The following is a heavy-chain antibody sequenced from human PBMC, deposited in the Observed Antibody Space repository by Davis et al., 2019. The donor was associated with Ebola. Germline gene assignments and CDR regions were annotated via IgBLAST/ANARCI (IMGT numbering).Heavy chain of an antibody. J-gene: IGHJ6*02. CDR2: ISWNSGSI. Sequence: GGSLRLSCAASGFTFDDYAMHWVRHAPGKGLEWVSGISWNSGSIGYADSVKGRFTISRDNAKNSLYLQMNSLRAEDTAVYYCARGSRYYYYGMDVWGQGTTVTVSS. CDR1: GFTFDDYA. V-gene: IGHV3-9*01. D-gene: IGHD6-25*01. CDR3: ARGSRYYYYGMDV.